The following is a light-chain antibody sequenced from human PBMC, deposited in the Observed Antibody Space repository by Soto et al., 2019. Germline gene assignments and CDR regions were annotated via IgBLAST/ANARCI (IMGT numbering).Light chain of an antibody. CDR3: LSFDSSLSVV. V-gene: IGLV1-40*01. Sequence: QSVLTQPPSVSGAPGQRVTISCTGSSSNIGAGYDVHWYQQLPGRAPKLLIYGNTNRPSGVPDRFSGSKSGTSASLAITGRQAEDEADYYCLSFDSSLSVVVGGGTQLTVL. J-gene: IGLJ2*01. CDR1: SSNIGAGYD. CDR2: GNT.